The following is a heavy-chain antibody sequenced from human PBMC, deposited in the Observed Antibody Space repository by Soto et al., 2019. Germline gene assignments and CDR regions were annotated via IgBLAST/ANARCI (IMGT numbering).Heavy chain of an antibody. V-gene: IGHV5-51*01. D-gene: IGHD2-21*02. CDR3: ARLGCDYYSPTKYYGMDG. Sequence: PGESLKISCKGSGYSFTSYWIGWVRQMPGKGLEWMGIIYPGDSDTRYSPSFQGQVTISADKSISTAYLQWSSLKASDTAMYYCARLGCDYYSPTKYYGMDGWGQGNTVTVSS. CDR2: IYPGDSDT. CDR1: GYSFTSYW. J-gene: IGHJ6*02.